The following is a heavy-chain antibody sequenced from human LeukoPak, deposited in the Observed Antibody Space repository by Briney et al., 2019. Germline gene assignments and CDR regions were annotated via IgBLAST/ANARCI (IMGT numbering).Heavy chain of an antibody. J-gene: IGHJ4*02. CDR2: VDYSGTT. Sequence: SETLSLTCSVSGGSVSSGNYYWSWIRQPPGKGLEWIGHVDYSGTTSYNPSLRRQVAISLETSKNRFSLKVMYLTAADTAVYYCARGIRTGYGYWGQGTLVTVSS. CDR3: ARGIRTGYGY. D-gene: IGHD1-1*01. CDR1: GGSVSSGNYY. V-gene: IGHV4-61*01.